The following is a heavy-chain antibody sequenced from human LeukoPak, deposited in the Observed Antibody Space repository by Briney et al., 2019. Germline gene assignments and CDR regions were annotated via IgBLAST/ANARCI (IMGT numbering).Heavy chain of an antibody. Sequence: GGSLRLSCAASGFTFSSYAMSWVRQAPGKGLEWVAVISYDGSNKYYADSVKGRFTISRDNSKNTLYLQMNSLRAEDTAVYYCAKDPWELRYFDWLSPTYFDYWGQGTLVTVSS. CDR1: GFTFSSYA. D-gene: IGHD3-9*01. V-gene: IGHV3-30*18. CDR2: ISYDGSNK. J-gene: IGHJ4*02. CDR3: AKDPWELRYFDWLSPTYFDY.